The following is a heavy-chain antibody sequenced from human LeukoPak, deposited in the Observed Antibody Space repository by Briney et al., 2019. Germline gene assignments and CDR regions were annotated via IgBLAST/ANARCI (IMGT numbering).Heavy chain of an antibody. CDR2: IYHSGST. D-gene: IGHD3-10*01. J-gene: IGHJ4*02. Sequence: PSQTLSLTCTVSGGSICSGGYYWSWVRQPPGKGLEWIGYIYHSGSTYYNPSLKSRVTISVDRSKNQFSLKLSSVTAADTAVYYCARVFGRASLTYYYGSGSYYFDYWGQGTLVTVSS. CDR1: GGSICSGGYY. CDR3: ARVFGRASLTYYYGSGSYYFDY. V-gene: IGHV4-30-2*01.